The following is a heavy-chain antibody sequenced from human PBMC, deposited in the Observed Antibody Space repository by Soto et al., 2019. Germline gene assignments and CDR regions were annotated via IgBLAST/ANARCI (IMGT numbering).Heavy chain of an antibody. CDR2: IGGTGGSI. D-gene: IGHD3-10*01. J-gene: IGHJ6*02. V-gene: IGHV3-23*01. CDR3: ASGLLWFGEQLYYYGMDV. CDR1: GFTFGNYA. Sequence: GGSLRLSCAASGFTFGNYAMYWVRQAPGKGLEWASHIGGTGGSIQYTDSVKGRFSISRDNAKNSLYLQMNSLRAEDTAVYYCASGLLWFGEQLYYYGMDVWGQGTTVTVSS.